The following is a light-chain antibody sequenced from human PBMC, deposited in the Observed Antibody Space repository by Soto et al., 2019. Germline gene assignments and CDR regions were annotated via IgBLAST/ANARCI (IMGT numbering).Light chain of an antibody. V-gene: IGKV2-28*01. CDR3: MQVVQTPFT. Sequence: EIVMTQSPLSLSFTPGAPASISCSASQSLPKHDLYHYLGWCVQKPGRSPQALIYLASTRASGVPDRFSGRGSGTDFTLKIIRVEAEHVGIYYCMQVVQTPFTFGQGTKLEI. CDR2: LAS. J-gene: IGKJ2*01. CDR1: QSLPKHDLYHY.